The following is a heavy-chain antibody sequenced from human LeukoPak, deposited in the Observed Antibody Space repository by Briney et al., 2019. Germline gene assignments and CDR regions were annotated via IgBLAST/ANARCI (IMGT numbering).Heavy chain of an antibody. V-gene: IGHV3-21*04. J-gene: IGHJ4*02. CDR3: ARSIPYGTTWYGRSDY. CDR2: INSSGDYT. Sequence: PGGSLRLSCTASEFSFSSHSMNWVRQAPGKGLEWVSTINSSGDYTCYADSVKGRFTISRDNAKNSLYLQMNSLRAEDTAIYYCARSIPYGTTWYGRSDYWGQGTLVTVSS. D-gene: IGHD6-13*01. CDR1: EFSFSSHS.